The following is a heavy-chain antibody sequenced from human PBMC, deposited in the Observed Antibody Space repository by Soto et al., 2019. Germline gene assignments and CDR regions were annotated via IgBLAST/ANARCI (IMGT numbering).Heavy chain of an antibody. V-gene: IGHV3-23*01. J-gene: IGHJ4*02. CDR1: GSNFSTYA. D-gene: IGHD3-16*01. CDR2: VSGSGRNT. CDR3: ARGLRLHFDF. Sequence: GGSLRLSCVVSGSNFSTYAMSWVRQAPGKGLEWVSGVSGSGRNTYYADSVEGRFTISRDNTKNTMFLKMNSLSAEDTAVYFCARGLRLHFDFWGQGTLVTVSS.